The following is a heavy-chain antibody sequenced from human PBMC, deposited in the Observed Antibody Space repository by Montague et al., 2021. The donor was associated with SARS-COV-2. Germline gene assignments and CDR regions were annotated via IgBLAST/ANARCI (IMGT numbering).Heavy chain of an antibody. CDR1: VGSISNYY. D-gene: IGHD2-21*02. J-gene: IGHJ5*02. V-gene: IGHV4-59*01. Sequence: SETLSLTCIVSVGSISNYYWTWIRQPPGKGLEWIGYIYYSGSANYNPSLKSRSTISVDTSNNQFSLRLSSVTAADTAVYYCARAYCGGDCHVGPWGQGILVTVSS. CDR2: IYYSGSA. CDR3: ARAYCGGDCHVGP.